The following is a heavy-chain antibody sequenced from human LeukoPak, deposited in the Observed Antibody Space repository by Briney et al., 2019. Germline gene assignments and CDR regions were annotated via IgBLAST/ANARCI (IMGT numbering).Heavy chain of an antibody. D-gene: IGHD3-10*01. CDR1: SGSIDSYY. V-gene: IGHV4-59*01. CDR2: IYYTGST. CDR3: ANRRRRITMVRGVMRYYYYMDV. Sequence: PSETLSLTCSVSSGSIDSYYWSWIRQPLGKGLEWIGSIYYTGSTNCSPSLRSRVTISVDTSKNQFALKLNSVTAADTAVYYCANRRRRITMVRGVMRYYYYMDVWGKGTTVTVSS. J-gene: IGHJ6*03.